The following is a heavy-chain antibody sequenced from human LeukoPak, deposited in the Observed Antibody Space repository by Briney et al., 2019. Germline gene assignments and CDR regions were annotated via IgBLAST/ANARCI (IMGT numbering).Heavy chain of an antibody. D-gene: IGHD2-21*01. CDR2: IYYSGST. CDR3: ARRDLFYWYFDL. CDR1: GGSISSYY. J-gene: IGHJ2*01. Sequence: SETLSLTCTVSGGSISSYYWSWIRQHPGKGLEWIGYIYYSGSTNYNPSPKSRVTISVDTSKTQFSLKLSSVTAADTAVYYCARRDLFYWYFDLWGRGTLVTVSS. V-gene: IGHV4-59*08.